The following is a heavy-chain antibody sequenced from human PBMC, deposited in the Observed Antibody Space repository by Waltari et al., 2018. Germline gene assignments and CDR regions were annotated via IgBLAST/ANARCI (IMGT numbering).Heavy chain of an antibody. Sequence: EVQLVESGGDLVQPGGSLRRSCAASGFPFSTYWMTWVRQAPGKGLEWLANIKEDGSEKNYVDSVKGRFTISRDNAKNSLYLQMNSLRAEDTAVYYCARDPHYSNFDYWGQGTLVTVSS. D-gene: IGHD4-4*01. J-gene: IGHJ4*02. V-gene: IGHV3-7*01. CDR3: ARDPHYSNFDY. CDR1: GFPFSTYW. CDR2: IKEDGSEK.